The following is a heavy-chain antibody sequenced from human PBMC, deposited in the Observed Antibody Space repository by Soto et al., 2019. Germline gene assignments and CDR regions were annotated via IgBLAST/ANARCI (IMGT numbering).Heavy chain of an antibody. D-gene: IGHD3-22*01. CDR2: IYHSGST. V-gene: IGHV4-4*02. CDR3: ASYYDSSGYYYVAWFDP. Sequence: QVQLQESGPGLVKPSGTLSLTCAASGGSISSSNWWSWVRQPPGKGLEWIGEIYHSGSTNYNPSLKSRVTISVDKSKNQFSLKLSSVTAADTAVYYCASYYDSSGYYYVAWFDPWGQGTLVTVSS. J-gene: IGHJ5*02. CDR1: GGSISSSNW.